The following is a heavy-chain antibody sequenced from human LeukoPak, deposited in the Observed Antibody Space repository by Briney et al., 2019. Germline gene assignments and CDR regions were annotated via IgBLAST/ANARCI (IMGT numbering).Heavy chain of an antibody. J-gene: IGHJ3*02. D-gene: IGHD3-16*01. Sequence: GRSLRLSCAASGFTFSNFAMSWVRQAPGKGLEWVSAINGSGNSTYYADSVKGRFTISRDNSKNTLYLQMNSLRAEDTAVYYCARDVLGVVGVRVGAFDIWGQGTMVTVSS. CDR2: INGSGNST. CDR1: GFTFSNFA. V-gene: IGHV3-23*01. CDR3: ARDVLGVVGVRVGAFDI.